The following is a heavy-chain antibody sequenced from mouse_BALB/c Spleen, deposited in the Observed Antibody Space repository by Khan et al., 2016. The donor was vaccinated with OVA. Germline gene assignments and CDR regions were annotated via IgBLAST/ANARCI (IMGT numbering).Heavy chain of an antibody. CDR3: ARWFYGYSSLYAMDY. CDR2: IWSDGST. CDR1: GFSLTSYG. Sequence: VQLQESGPGLVAPSQSLSITCTVSGFSLTSYGVHWFRQPPGKGLEWLVVIWSDGSTNYNSVLKSRLSISKDNSKSQVFLKMNSLQTDDTAIYYCARWFYGYSSLYAMDYWGQGTSVTVSS. D-gene: IGHD2-2*01. V-gene: IGHV2-6*02. J-gene: IGHJ4*01.